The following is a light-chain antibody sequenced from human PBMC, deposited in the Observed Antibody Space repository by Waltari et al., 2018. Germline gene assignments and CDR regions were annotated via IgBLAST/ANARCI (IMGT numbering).Light chain of an antibody. Sequence: DIVVTQSPLSLPVTPGAPASISCRSSQSLLHSNGFNSLDWYLQKPGQSPQLLIYLGSNRASGVPDRFSGSGSGTDFTLKISRVEAEDVGVYYCMQSLRALWTFGQGTKVEIK. V-gene: IGKV2-28*01. CDR1: QSLLHSNGFNS. J-gene: IGKJ1*01. CDR2: LGS. CDR3: MQSLRALWT.